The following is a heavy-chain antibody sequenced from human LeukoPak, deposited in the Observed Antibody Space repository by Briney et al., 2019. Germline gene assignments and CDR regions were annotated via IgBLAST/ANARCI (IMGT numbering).Heavy chain of an antibody. CDR1: GGTFSSYA. Sequence: SGGSLRLSCAASGGTFSSYAISWVRQAPGQGLEWMGRIIPIFGTANYAQKFQGRVTITTDESTSTAYIELSSLRSEDTAVYYCARHSDIFSGYDSWFDPWGQGTLVTVSS. CDR2: IIPIFGTA. D-gene: IGHD5-12*01. CDR3: ARHSDIFSGYDSWFDP. V-gene: IGHV1-69*05. J-gene: IGHJ5*02.